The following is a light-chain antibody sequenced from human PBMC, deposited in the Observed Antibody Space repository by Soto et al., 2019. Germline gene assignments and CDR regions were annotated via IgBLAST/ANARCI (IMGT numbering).Light chain of an antibody. J-gene: IGKJ4*01. V-gene: IGKV1-9*01. CDR3: QQFNAYPLT. Sequence: DIQLTQSPSFLSPSVGDRVTISCRASQGISDYLAWYQQKPGKAPKLLIYGASTLQSGVPSRFSGSASGTEFTLTISSLQPEDFATYFCQQFNAYPLTFGGGTKLEIK. CDR1: QGISDY. CDR2: GAS.